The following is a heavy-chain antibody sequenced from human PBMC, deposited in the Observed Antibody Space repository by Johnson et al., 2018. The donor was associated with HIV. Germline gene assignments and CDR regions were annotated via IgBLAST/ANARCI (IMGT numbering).Heavy chain of an antibody. D-gene: IGHD4-23*01. CDR2: ISSSGSM. Sequence: QVQLVESGGGLVKPGGSLRLSCAASGFTFSDYYMSWIRQAPGKGLECISYISSSGSMDYADSVKGRFPISRANAKSSLFLQMSGLRAGDTALYYCAKVGATVVTPRGEAFDIWGQGAMVTVSS. J-gene: IGHJ3*02. CDR3: AKVGATVVTPRGEAFDI. V-gene: IGHV3-11*01. CDR1: GFTFSDYY.